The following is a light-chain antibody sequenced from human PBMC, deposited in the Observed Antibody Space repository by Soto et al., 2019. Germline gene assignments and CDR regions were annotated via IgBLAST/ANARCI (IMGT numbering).Light chain of an antibody. Sequence: DIQMTQSPSSLSASVGDRVTITCRASQSISNSLNWYQQKPGNAPKVLIYAASNLQSGVPSKFSGSGSGTDFTLTLNSLQPEDFAIDYCQQSSPTPYTFGQGTKLEIK. CDR3: QQSSPTPYT. J-gene: IGKJ2*01. CDR2: AAS. V-gene: IGKV1-39*01. CDR1: QSISNS.